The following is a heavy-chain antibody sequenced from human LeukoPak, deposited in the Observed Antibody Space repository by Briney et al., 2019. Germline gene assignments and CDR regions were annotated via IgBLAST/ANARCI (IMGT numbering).Heavy chain of an antibody. Sequence: GGSLRLSCGASGFTFDDYWMSWVRQAPGQGLEWVANINQDGSEKYYLDSAKGRFTISRDSSKNTLYLQMNSLRAEDTAVYYCAKDRCSNGIGCFYYYMDVWGKGTTVTISS. CDR2: INQDGSEK. D-gene: IGHD2-8*01. V-gene: IGHV3-7*01. CDR3: AKDRCSNGIGCFYYYMDV. J-gene: IGHJ6*03. CDR1: GFTFDDYW.